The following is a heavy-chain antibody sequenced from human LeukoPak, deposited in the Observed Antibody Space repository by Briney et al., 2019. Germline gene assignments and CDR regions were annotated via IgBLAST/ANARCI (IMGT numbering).Heavy chain of an antibody. CDR2: IYYSGST. CDR3: AGLPDYYDSSGYYYVFDY. V-gene: IGHV4-39*01. D-gene: IGHD3-22*01. CDR1: GGSISSSSYY. Sequence: SETLSLTCTVSGGSISSSSYYWGWIRQPPGKGLEWIGSIYYSGSTYYNPSLKSRVTISVGTSKNQFSLKLSSVTAADTAVYYCAGLPDYYDSSGYYYVFDYWGQGTLVTVSS. J-gene: IGHJ4*02.